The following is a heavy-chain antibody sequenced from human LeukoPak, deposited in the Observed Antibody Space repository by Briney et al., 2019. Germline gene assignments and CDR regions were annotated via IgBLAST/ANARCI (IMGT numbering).Heavy chain of an antibody. D-gene: IGHD5-18*01. CDR1: GFTFSSYV. Sequence: VQPGRPLSLSCAASGFTFSSYVMHWVRQAPGKGLGGVAVISYDGSNKYYADSVKGRFTISRDNSKNTLYLQMNSLRAEDTAVYYCARDGGAPYSYGLYFDYWGQGTLVTVSS. J-gene: IGHJ4*02. CDR2: ISYDGSNK. V-gene: IGHV3-30-3*01. CDR3: ARDGGAPYSYGLYFDY.